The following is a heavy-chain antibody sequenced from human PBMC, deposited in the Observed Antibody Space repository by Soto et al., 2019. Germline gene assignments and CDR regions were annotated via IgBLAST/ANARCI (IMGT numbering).Heavy chain of an antibody. J-gene: IGHJ6*02. CDR2: IWFDGSNK. CDR3: ARDGVYYGDYGGVSSGLDV. V-gene: IGHV3-33*01. CDR1: GFTFSNFG. D-gene: IGHD4-17*01. Sequence: QVQLVESGGGVVQPGRSLRLSCVASGFTFSNFGMHWVRQAPGKGLEWVAIIWFDGSNKYYTDSVKGRLTISRDNSKNTLYLEMNSLRVEDTAVYYCARDGVYYGDYGGVSSGLDVWGQGTTVTGSS.